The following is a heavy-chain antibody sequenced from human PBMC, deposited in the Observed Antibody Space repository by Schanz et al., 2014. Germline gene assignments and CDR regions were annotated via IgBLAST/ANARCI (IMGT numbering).Heavy chain of an antibody. CDR1: GFTFSDAW. J-gene: IGHJ4*02. CDR2: IKKDGSEK. Sequence: VQLVESGGGVVQPGGFLRLSCAASGFTFSDAWMSWVRQAPGKGLEWVANIKKDGSEKYYVDSVKGRFTISRDNAKNSLFLQMNSLRPEDTAVYYCVSQTGSPNYWGQGTLVTVSS. V-gene: IGHV3-7*01. D-gene: IGHD6-13*01. CDR3: VSQTGSPNY.